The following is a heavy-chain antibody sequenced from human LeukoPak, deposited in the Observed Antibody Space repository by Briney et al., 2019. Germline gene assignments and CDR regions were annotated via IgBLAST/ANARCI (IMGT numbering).Heavy chain of an antibody. CDR3: ARAYDSSFPHYYYMDV. D-gene: IGHD6-13*01. J-gene: IGHJ6*03. Sequence: GGSLRLSCAASGFTFDAYAMSWVRQAPGKGLERVSGINWNGGRTGYADSVKGRFTISRDNAKNSLHLQMNSLRAEDTAVYHCARAYDSSFPHYYYMDVWGKGTTVTISS. V-gene: IGHV3-20*01. CDR2: INWNGGRT. CDR1: GFTFDAYA.